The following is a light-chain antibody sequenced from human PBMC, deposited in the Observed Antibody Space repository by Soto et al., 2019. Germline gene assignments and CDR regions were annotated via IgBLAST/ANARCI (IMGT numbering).Light chain of an antibody. CDR3: QSYAGSPSGHDV. J-gene: IGLJ1*01. V-gene: IGLV1-40*01. CDR1: SSNIGAGYD. Sequence: QSVLTQPPSVSGAPGQRVSISCTGSSSNIGAGYDVNWYQQLPGTAPKLLIFGDSNRPSGVPDRFSGSKSGTSASLAITGLQAVDEADYFCQSYAGSPSGHDVFGTGTKLTVL. CDR2: GDS.